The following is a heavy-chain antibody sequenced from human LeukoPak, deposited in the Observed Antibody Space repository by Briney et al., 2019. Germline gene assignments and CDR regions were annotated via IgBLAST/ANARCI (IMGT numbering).Heavy chain of an antibody. J-gene: IGHJ3*02. CDR3: ARASRDYYDPDAFDI. Sequence: GTSVKVSRKASGFTFTSSAMQWVRQARGQRLEWIGWIVVGSGNTNYAQKFQERVTITRDMSTSTAYMELSSLRAEDTAVYYCARASRDYYDPDAFDIWGQGTMVTVSS. CDR1: GFTFTSSA. V-gene: IGHV1-58*02. CDR2: IVVGSGNT. D-gene: IGHD3-22*01.